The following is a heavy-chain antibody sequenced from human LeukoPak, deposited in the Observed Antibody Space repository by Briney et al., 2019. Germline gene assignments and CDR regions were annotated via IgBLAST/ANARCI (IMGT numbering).Heavy chain of an antibody. Sequence: GGSLKLSCAASGFTFSGSAMHWVRQASGKGLEWVGRIRSKANSYATAYAVSVKGRFTISRDDSKNTAYLQMNSLKTEDTAVYYCAKDLDYGSGMEYYFDYWGQGTLVTVSS. CDR2: IRSKANSYAT. CDR1: GFTFSGSA. J-gene: IGHJ4*02. CDR3: AKDLDYGSGMEYYFDY. V-gene: IGHV3-73*01. D-gene: IGHD3-10*01.